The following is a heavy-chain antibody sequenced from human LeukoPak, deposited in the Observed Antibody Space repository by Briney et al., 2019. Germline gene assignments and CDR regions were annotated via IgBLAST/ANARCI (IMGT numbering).Heavy chain of an antibody. CDR3: ARDPERGFDV. V-gene: IGHV3-33*08. J-gene: IGHJ6*02. CDR2: IWFDGSNQ. CDR1: GFTFSSYA. Sequence: GGSLRLSCAASGFTFSSYAMSWVRQAPGKGLEWVAVIWFDGSNQYYADSVKGRFTVSRDNSKNILYLQMNSLRAEDTAVYYCARDPERGFDVWGQGTTVTVSS.